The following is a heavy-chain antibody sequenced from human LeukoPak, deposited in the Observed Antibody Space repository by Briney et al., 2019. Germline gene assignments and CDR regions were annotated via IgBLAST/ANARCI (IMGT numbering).Heavy chain of an antibody. V-gene: IGHV1-2*02. CDR3: AGDFWSGYYTGRNQSNNYYYYMDV. Sequence: GASVKVSCKASGYTFTGYYMHWVRQAPGQGLEWMGWINPNSGGTNYAQKFQGRVTMTRDTSISTAYMELGRLRSDDTAVYYCAGDFWSGYYTGRNQSNNYYYYMDVWGKGTTVTVSS. J-gene: IGHJ6*03. CDR2: INPNSGGT. CDR1: GYTFTGYY. D-gene: IGHD3-3*01.